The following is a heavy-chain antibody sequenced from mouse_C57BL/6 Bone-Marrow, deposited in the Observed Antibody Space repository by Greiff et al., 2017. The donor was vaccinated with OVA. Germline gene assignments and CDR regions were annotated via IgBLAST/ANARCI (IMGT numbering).Heavy chain of an antibody. Sequence: QVQLQQPGAELVKPGASVKVSCKASGYTFTSYWMHWVKQRPGQGLEWIGRIHPSDSDTNYNQKFKGKATLTVDKSSSTAYMQLSSLTSEDSAVYYCAIEGITTVVPHYFDDWGQGTTLTVSS. CDR1: GYTFTSYW. V-gene: IGHV1-74*01. D-gene: IGHD1-1*01. CDR2: IHPSDSDT. CDR3: AIEGITTVVPHYFDD. J-gene: IGHJ2*01.